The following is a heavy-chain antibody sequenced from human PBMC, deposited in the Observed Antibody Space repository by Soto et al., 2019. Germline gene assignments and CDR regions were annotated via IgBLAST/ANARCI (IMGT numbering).Heavy chain of an antibody. CDR1: GFKFSTYG. J-gene: IGHJ3*02. D-gene: IGHD2-15*01. CDR2: IRYDGSNR. V-gene: IGHV3-33*01. Sequence: PGGSLRLSCTASGFKFSTYGMHWVRQAPGKGLEWVAAIRYDGSNRSYADSVKGRFTISRDNLRNPLYLQMNSLRVEDTAIYYCAREWGTVVLGALDIWGQGTMVTVS. CDR3: AREWGTVVLGALDI.